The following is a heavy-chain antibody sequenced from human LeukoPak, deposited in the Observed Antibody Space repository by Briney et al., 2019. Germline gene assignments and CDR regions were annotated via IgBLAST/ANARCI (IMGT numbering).Heavy chain of an antibody. CDR1: GGSISSYY. Sequence: PSETLSLTCTVSGGSISSYYWSWIRQPPGKGLEWIGYIYYSGSTNYNPSLKSRVTISVDTSKNQFSPKLSSVTAADTAVYYCARDPPPDYYDSSGYYVWGQGTLVTVSS. V-gene: IGHV4-59*01. CDR2: IYYSGST. D-gene: IGHD3-22*01. J-gene: IGHJ4*02. CDR3: ARDPPPDYYDSSGYYV.